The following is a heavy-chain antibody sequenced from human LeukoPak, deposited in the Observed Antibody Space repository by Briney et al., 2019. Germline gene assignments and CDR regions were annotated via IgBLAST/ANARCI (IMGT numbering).Heavy chain of an antibody. CDR2: IYHSGST. Sequence: SETLSLTCTVSGYSISSGFYWGWIRQPPGKGLEWIGEIYHSGSTNYNPSLKSRVTISVDKTKNQFSLKLSSVTAADTAVYYCARDRGGSGYYSDAFDIWGQGTMVTVSS. CDR1: GYSISSGFY. CDR3: ARDRGGSGYYSDAFDI. D-gene: IGHD3-22*01. V-gene: IGHV4-38-2*02. J-gene: IGHJ3*02.